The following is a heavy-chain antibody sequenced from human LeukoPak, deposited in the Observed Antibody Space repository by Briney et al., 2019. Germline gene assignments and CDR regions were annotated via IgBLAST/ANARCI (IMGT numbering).Heavy chain of an antibody. D-gene: IGHD3-10*01. CDR2: IKQDGSEK. J-gene: IGHJ4*02. Sequence: PGGSLRLSCAASGFTSSSYWMSWVRQAPGKGLEWVANIKQDGSEKYYVDSVKGRFTISRDNAKNSLYLQMNSLRAEDTAVYYCARDVMVRGVIHFDYWGQGTLVTVSS. CDR1: GFTSSSYW. CDR3: ARDVMVRGVIHFDY. V-gene: IGHV3-7*01.